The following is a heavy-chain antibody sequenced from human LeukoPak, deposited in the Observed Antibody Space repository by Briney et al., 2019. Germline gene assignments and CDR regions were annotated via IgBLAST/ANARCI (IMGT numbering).Heavy chain of an antibody. CDR2: ISWNSGSI. V-gene: IGHV3-9*01. Sequence: GGSLRLSCAASGFTFDDYAMHWVRQAPGKGLEWVSGISWNSGSIGYAGSVKGRFTISRDNAKNSLYLQMNSLRAEDTALYYCAKDSSSWSTLEDWGQGTLVTVSS. J-gene: IGHJ4*02. CDR1: GFTFDDYA. D-gene: IGHD6-13*01. CDR3: AKDSSSWSTLED.